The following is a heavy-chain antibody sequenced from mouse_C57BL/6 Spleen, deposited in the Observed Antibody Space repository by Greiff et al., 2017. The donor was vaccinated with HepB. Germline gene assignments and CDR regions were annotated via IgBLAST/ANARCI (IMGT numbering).Heavy chain of an antibody. CDR2: IRNKANGYTT. J-gene: IGHJ4*01. CDR3: ARYELTGRMDY. CDR1: GFTFTDYY. Sequence: EVQGVESGGGLVQPGGSLSLSCAASGFTFTDYYMRWVRRPPGKALEWLGFIRNKANGYTTEYSASVKGRFTISRDNSQSILYLQMNALRAEDSATYYCARYELTGRMDYWGQGPSVTVSS. D-gene: IGHD4-1*01. V-gene: IGHV7-3*01.